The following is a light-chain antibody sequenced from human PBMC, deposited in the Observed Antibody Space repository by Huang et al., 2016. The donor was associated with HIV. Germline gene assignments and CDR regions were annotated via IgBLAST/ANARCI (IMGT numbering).Light chain of an antibody. CDR1: QSVNSN. CDR2: GAS. Sequence: EMVMTQSPDTLSVSPGERATLSCRASQSVNSNLAWYPQKPGQAPRLLIYGASTRATGIPARFSGSGSGTEFTLTISSLQSEDFAVYYCQQYNNWPPYTFGQGTKLEIK. V-gene: IGKV3-15*01. CDR3: QQYNNWPPYT. J-gene: IGKJ2*01.